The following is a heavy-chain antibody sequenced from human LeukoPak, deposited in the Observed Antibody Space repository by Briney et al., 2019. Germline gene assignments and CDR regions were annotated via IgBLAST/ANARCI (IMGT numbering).Heavy chain of an antibody. D-gene: IGHD2-2*01. Sequence: GGSLRLSCAASGFTFSSYWMSWVRQAPGKGLEWVANIKQDGSEKYYVDSVKGRFTISRDNAKNSLYLQMKSLRAEDTAVYYCARGSYCSSTSCYRPGIYGMDVWGQGTTVTVSS. V-gene: IGHV3-7*01. CDR1: GFTFSSYW. J-gene: IGHJ6*02. CDR2: IKQDGSEK. CDR3: ARGSYCSSTSCYRPGIYGMDV.